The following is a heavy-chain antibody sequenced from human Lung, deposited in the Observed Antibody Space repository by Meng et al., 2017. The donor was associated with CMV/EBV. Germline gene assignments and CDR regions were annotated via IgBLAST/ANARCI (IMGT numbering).Heavy chain of an antibody. V-gene: IGHV1-8*01. Sequence: CTTNENNGGRRATGKGIEWVGWMKPHSGKTGYTQKCKGRVTMTRSTSITTAYMELSNLTSEDTGVYYCARHVLGGDFGPGRGWLDPWGQGTLVTVSS. CDR3: ARHVLGGDFGPGRGWLDP. CDR2: MKPHSGKT. CDR1: CTTNE. J-gene: IGHJ5*02. D-gene: IGHD2-21*02.